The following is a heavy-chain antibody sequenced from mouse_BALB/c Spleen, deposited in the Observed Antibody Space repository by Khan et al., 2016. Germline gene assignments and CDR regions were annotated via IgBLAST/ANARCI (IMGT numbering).Heavy chain of an antibody. Sequence: VQLQESGAELVKPGASVNLSCKASGYTFTSYYMYWVKQRPGQGLEWIGEINPSNGGTNFNEKFKSKATLTVDKSSSTAYMQLSSLTSEDSAVYYCTTGDYWGQGTTLTVSS. CDR1: GYTFTSYY. J-gene: IGHJ2*01. D-gene: IGHD4-1*01. CDR2: INPSNGGT. V-gene: IGHV1S81*02. CDR3: TTGDY.